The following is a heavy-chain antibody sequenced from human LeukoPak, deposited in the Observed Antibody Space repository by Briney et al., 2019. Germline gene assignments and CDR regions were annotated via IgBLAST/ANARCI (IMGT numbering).Heavy chain of an antibody. CDR1: GGTFSSYA. CDR3: ARAPNGYNWFDP. CDR2: IIPIFGTA. Sequence: ASVRVSCKASGGTFSSYAISGVRQAPGQRREWMGGIIPIFGTANYAQKFQGRVTITADESTSTAYMELSSLRSEDTAVYYCARAPNGYNWFDPWGQGTLVTVSS. J-gene: IGHJ5*02. V-gene: IGHV1-69*13.